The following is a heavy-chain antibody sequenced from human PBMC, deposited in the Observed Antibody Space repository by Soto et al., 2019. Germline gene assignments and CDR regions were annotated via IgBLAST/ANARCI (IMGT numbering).Heavy chain of an antibody. Sequence: GSLSLSCAASGFTFSDHYIDWVRQAPGKGLEWVGRTRSKGNSYTTNYAASVRGRFTISRDDSKNALYLQMDRLKIEDTALYYCARSGSSTSCYDYWGQGTLVTGSS. D-gene: IGHD2-2*01. V-gene: IGHV3-72*01. J-gene: IGHJ4*02. CDR3: ARSGSSTSCYDY. CDR2: TRSKGNSYTT. CDR1: GFTFSDHY.